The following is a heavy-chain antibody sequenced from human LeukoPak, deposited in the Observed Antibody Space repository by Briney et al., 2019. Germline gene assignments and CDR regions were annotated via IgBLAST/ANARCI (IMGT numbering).Heavy chain of an antibody. D-gene: IGHD3-22*01. V-gene: IGHV4-34*01. CDR1: GGSFSGYY. Sequence: SETLSLTCAVYGGSFSGYYWSWIRQPPGKGLEWIGEINHSGSTNYNPSLKSRVTISVDTSKNQFSLKLSSVTAADTAVYYCARGVWPNYYDSSGYPPLDLFDIWGQGTMVTVSS. CDR3: ARGVWPNYYDSSGYPPLDLFDI. J-gene: IGHJ3*02. CDR2: INHSGST.